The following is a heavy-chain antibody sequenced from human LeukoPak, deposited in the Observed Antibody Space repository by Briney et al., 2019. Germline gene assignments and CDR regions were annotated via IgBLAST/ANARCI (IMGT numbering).Heavy chain of an antibody. Sequence: ASVKVSCRASGYTFTSYDINWVRQATGQGLEWMGWMNPNSGNTGYAQKFQGRVTMTRNTSISTAYMELSSLRSEDTAVYYCATHSYDYVWGRVYWGQGTLVTVSS. CDR3: ATHSYDYVWGRVY. V-gene: IGHV1-8*01. CDR1: GYTFTSYD. J-gene: IGHJ4*02. D-gene: IGHD3-16*01. CDR2: MNPNSGNT.